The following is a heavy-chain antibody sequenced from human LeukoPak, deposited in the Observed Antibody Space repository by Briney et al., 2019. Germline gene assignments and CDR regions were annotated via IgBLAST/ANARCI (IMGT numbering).Heavy chain of an antibody. V-gene: IGHV1-46*01. Sequence: ASVKVSCKASGYTFTSYYMHWVRQAPRQGLEWMGIINPSGGSTSYAQKFQGRVTMTRDMSTSTVYMELSSLRSEDTAVYYCATPAGDGYNYRSLDYWGQGTLVTVSS. D-gene: IGHD5-24*01. J-gene: IGHJ4*02. CDR1: GYTFTSYY. CDR3: ATPAGDGYNYRSLDY. CDR2: INPSGGST.